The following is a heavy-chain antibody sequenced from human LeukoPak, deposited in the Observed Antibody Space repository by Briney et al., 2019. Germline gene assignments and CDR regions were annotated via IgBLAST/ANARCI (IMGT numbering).Heavy chain of an antibody. CDR2: ISAYNGNT. Sequence: ASVKVSCEASGYTFTSYGISWVRQAPGQGLEWMGWISAYNGNTNYAQKLQGRVTMTTDTSTSTAYMELRSLRSDDTAVYYCARVPVLLWFGEPHSYFDYWGQGTLVTVSS. V-gene: IGHV1-18*04. D-gene: IGHD3-10*01. J-gene: IGHJ4*02. CDR1: GYTFTSYG. CDR3: ARVPVLLWFGEPHSYFDY.